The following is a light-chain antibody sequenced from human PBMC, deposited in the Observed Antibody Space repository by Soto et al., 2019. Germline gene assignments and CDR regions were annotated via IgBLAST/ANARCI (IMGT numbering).Light chain of an antibody. Sequence: EIVLTQSPGTLSLSPGERATLSCRASQSRSGNYVAWYQQKPGQAPRLLMYGASNRATGIPERFTGTWSGTDFAPSVSRPEPEDFAGYYRHHHCRAPEVGQGSKVEIK. CDR3: HHHCRAPE. CDR1: QSRSGNY. J-gene: IGKJ1*01. CDR2: GAS. V-gene: IGKV3-20*01.